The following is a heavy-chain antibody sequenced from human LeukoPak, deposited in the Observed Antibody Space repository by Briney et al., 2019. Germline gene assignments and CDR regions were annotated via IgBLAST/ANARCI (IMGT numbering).Heavy chain of an antibody. Sequence: GGSLRLSCAASGFTFSSYAMNWVRQAPGKGLEWVSISGSGGDTCYADSVKGRFTISRDNSKNTLYLQMNSLRAEDTAVYYCAKARGATYGTYYFDYWGQGTLVTVSS. V-gene: IGHV3-23*01. D-gene: IGHD4/OR15-4a*01. CDR3: AKARGATYGTYYFDY. J-gene: IGHJ4*02. CDR2: SGSGGDT. CDR1: GFTFSSYA.